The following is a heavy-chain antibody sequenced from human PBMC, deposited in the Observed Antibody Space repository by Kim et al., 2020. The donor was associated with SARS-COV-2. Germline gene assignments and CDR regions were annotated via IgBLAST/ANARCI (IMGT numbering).Heavy chain of an antibody. D-gene: IGHD5-12*01. Sequence: GGSLRLSCAASGFSFSLFSMDWVRQAPGKGLEWVAYTSSGGDTIHYSDSANGRFTISRDNARNSVSMQMNNLRDEDTAVYYCARGWLQHSFDYWVLGT. CDR2: TSSGGDTI. J-gene: IGHJ4*02. V-gene: IGHV3-48*02. CDR1: GFSFSLFS. CDR3: ARGWLQHSFDY.